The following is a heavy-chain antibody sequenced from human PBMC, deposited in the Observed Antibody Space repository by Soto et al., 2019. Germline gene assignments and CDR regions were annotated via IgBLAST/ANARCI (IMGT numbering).Heavy chain of an antibody. CDR3: TRVYGDYGTLSDY. V-gene: IGHV3-21*01. CDR1: GFTFSDYS. Sequence: PVGSLRLSFAASGFTFSDYSVNWVRQAPGKGLEWVSSISSTSTFIYYADSVRGRFTISRDNAKNSLYLQMNSLRAEDTAAYYCTRVYGDYGTLSDYWGRGTLVTVSS. J-gene: IGHJ4*02. D-gene: IGHD4-17*01. CDR2: ISSTSTFI.